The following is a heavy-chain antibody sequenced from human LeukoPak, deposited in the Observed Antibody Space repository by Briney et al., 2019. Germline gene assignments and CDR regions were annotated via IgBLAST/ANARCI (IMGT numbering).Heavy chain of an antibody. CDR2: ISRSSSYI. CDR3: ARDADTAMVTGRFDK. Sequence: KSGGSLRLACAASGFTFSSYSMNWVRQAPGKGLEWVSSISRSSSYIYYADSVKGRFTISRDNAKNSLYLQMNSLRAEDTAVYYCARDADTAMVTGRFDKWGQGTLVTVSS. CDR1: GFTFSSYS. J-gene: IGHJ4*02. V-gene: IGHV3-21*01. D-gene: IGHD5-18*01.